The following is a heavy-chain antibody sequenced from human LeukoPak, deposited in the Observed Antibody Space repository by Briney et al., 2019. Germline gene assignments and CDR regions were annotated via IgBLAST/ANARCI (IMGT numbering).Heavy chain of an antibody. CDR2: IYYSGST. D-gene: IGHD1-1*01. V-gene: IGHV4-59*01. CDR1: GGSISSYY. CDR3: ARGMGNVDNWFDP. Sequence: PSETLSLTCTVSGGSISSYYWSWIRQPPGKGLEWIGYIYYSGSTNYNPSLKSRVTISVDTSKNQFSLKLSSVTAADTAVYYCARGMGNVDNWFDPWGQGTLVTVSS. J-gene: IGHJ5*02.